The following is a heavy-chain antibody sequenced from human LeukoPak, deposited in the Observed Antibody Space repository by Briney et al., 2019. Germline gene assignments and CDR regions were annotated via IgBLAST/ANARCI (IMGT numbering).Heavy chain of an antibody. V-gene: IGHV4-39*07. D-gene: IGHD1-26*01. J-gene: IGHJ3*02. CDR1: GGSISSSGYY. CDR3: AREAGATGAVEKDYAFDI. CDR2: IYHSGST. Sequence: PSETLSLTCTVSGGSISSSGYYWGWIRQPPGKGLEWIGSIYHSGSTYYNPSLKSRVTISVDTSKNQFSLKLSSVTAADTAVYSCAREAGATGAVEKDYAFDIWGQGTMVTVSS.